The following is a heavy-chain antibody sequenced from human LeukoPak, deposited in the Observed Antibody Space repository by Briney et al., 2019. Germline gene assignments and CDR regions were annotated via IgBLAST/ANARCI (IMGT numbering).Heavy chain of an antibody. CDR2: IFPGDSDT. CDR1: GYSFTTSW. J-gene: IGHJ4*02. V-gene: IGHV5-51*01. Sequence: AESPQISCKASGYSFTTSWIGWVLQMPGKGLEWMGIIFPGDSDTRYSPSFEGQVTISADKSISTAYLQWSSLKASDTAMYYCARHSRGTYDYWGQGTLVAASS. D-gene: IGHD1-26*01. CDR3: ARHSRGTYDY.